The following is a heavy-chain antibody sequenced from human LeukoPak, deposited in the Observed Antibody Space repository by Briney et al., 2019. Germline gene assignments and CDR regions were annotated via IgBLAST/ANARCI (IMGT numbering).Heavy chain of an antibody. J-gene: IGHJ4*02. CDR3: ARGRDGYNPYFDY. CDR1: GFSFSNYA. Sequence: GGSLRLSCAASGFSFSNYAMSWVRPAPGKGLEWVSTVSGSGGRTSYADSVKGRFTISRDNSKNTLYLQMNSLRAEDTAVYYCARGRDGYNPYFDYWGQGTLVTVSS. CDR2: VSGSGGRT. D-gene: IGHD5-24*01. V-gene: IGHV3-23*01.